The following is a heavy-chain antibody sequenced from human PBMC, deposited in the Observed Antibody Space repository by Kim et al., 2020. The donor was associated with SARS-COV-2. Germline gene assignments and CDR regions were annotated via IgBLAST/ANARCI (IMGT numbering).Heavy chain of an antibody. CDR3: ARDRGYYDILTGYYNSHHNWFDP. V-gene: IGHV4-59*01. D-gene: IGHD3-9*01. CDR1: GGSISSYY. CDR2: IYYSGST. J-gene: IGHJ5*02. Sequence: SETLSLTCTVSGGSISSYYWSWIRQPPGKGLEWIGYIYYSGSTNYNPSLKSRVTISVDTSKNQFSLKLSSVTAADTAVYYCARDRGYYDILTGYYNSHHNWFDPWGQGTLVTVSS.